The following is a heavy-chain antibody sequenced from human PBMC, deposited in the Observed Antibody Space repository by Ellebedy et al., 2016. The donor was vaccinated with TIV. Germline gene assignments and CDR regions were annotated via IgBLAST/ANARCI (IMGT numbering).Heavy chain of an antibody. J-gene: IGHJ5*02. V-gene: IGHV4-39*01. Sequence: SETLSLTCTVSGGSISRSSYYWRWIRQSPQKGLEWIGSIYYTGSTDYNPSLKSRVTIFADTSKNQFSLRLSSVTAADTAVYYCARWFGELLYVRWFDPWGQGTLVTVSS. CDR3: ARWFGELLYVRWFDP. D-gene: IGHD3-10*01. CDR1: GGSISRSSYY. CDR2: IYYTGST.